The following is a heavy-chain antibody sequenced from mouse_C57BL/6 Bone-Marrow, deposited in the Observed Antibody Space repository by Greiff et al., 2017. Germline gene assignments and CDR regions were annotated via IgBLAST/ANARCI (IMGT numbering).Heavy chain of an antibody. CDR3: TFYYYGSSSFWYFDV. J-gene: IGHJ1*03. CDR1: GFNIKDDY. V-gene: IGHV14-4*01. D-gene: IGHD1-1*01. CDR2: IDPENGDT. Sequence: VQLKESGAELVRPGASVKLSCTASGFNIKDDYMHWVKQRPEQGLEWIGWIDPENGDTEYASKFQGKATITADKSSNTAYLQLSSLTSEDTAVYYCTFYYYGSSSFWYFDVWGTGTTVTVSS.